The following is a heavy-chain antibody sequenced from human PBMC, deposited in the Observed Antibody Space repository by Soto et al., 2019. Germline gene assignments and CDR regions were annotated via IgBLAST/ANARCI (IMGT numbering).Heavy chain of an antibody. V-gene: IGHV4-34*01. CDR1: GGSFSGYH. Sequence: SETLSLTCAVYGGSFSGYHWTWIRQPPGRGLDWIGEITHRGSPNYNPSLKSRVTISVDTSKNQFSLNLRSVTAADTAVYYCARIPGSDYSEPHDYWGQGTLVTV. D-gene: IGHD4-4*01. CDR2: ITHRGSP. CDR3: ARIPGSDYSEPHDY. J-gene: IGHJ4*02.